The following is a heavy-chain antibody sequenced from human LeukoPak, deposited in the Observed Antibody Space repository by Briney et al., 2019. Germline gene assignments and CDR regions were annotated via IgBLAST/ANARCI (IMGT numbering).Heavy chain of an antibody. CDR2: ISWNSGSI. CDR1: GFTFDDYA. V-gene: IGHV3-9*01. CDR3: AKAYCSSTSCYTDY. J-gene: IGHJ4*02. D-gene: IGHD2-2*02. Sequence: GGSLRLSCAASGFTFDDYAMHWVRQALGKGLEWVSGISWNSGSIGYADSVKGRFTISRDNAKNSLYLQMNSLRAEDTASYYCAKAYCSSTSCYTDYWGQGTLVTVSS.